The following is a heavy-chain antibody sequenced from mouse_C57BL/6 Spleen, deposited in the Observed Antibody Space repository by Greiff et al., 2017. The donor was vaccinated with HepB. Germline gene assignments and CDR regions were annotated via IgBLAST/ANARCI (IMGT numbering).Heavy chain of an antibody. CDR1: GVDFSRYW. CDR2: INPDSSTI. CDR3: ARGDYYGSSLWYFDV. Sequence: AASGVDFSRYWMSWVRRAPGKGLEWIGEINPDSSTINYAPSLKDKFIISRDNAKNTLYLQMSKVRSEDTALYYCARGDYYGSSLWYFDVWGTGTTVTVSS. D-gene: IGHD1-1*01. V-gene: IGHV4-1*01. J-gene: IGHJ1*03.